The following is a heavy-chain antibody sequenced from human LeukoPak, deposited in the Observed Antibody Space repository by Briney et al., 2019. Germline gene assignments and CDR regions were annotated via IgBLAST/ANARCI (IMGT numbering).Heavy chain of an antibody. CDR3: ARDGVTWFGELFQTTSHREYYFDY. J-gene: IGHJ4*02. V-gene: IGHV1-18*01. CDR1: GYTFTSYG. Sequence: ASVKVSCKASGYTFTSYGISWVRQAPGQGLEWMGWISAYNGNTNYAQKLQGRVTMTTDTSTSTAYMELRSLRAEDTAVYYCARDGVTWFGELFQTTSHREYYFDYWGQGTLVTVSS. CDR2: ISAYNGNT. D-gene: IGHD3-10*01.